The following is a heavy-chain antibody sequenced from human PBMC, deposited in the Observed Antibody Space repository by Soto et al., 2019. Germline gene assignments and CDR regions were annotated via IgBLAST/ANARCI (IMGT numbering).Heavy chain of an antibody. D-gene: IGHD3-3*01. CDR2: IYYSGST. J-gene: IGHJ6*02. CDR3: ARSGGYYDFWSGYQNTDRDYYYYGMDV. Sequence: TLYLTCAVSGGSICSGWYYWSWLSQHPGKGLEWIGYIYYSGSTYYNPSLKSRVTISVDTSKNQFSLKLSSVTAADTAVYYCARSGGYYDFWSGYQNTDRDYYYYGMDVWGQGTTVNVSS. CDR1: GGSICSGWYY. V-gene: IGHV4-31*11.